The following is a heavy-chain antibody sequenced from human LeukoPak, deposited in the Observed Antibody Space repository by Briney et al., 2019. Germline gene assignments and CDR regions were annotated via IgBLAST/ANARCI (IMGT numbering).Heavy chain of an antibody. J-gene: IGHJ5*02. CDR3: ARDISA. D-gene: IGHD6-19*01. Sequence: GGSLRLSCAASGFTFSNYGMHWVRQAPGKGLEWVALISFDGSQKYYADSVKGRFTISRDNSKSTVYLQMNSLRAEGTAVYYCARDISAWGQGTLVTVSS. V-gene: IGHV3-33*01. CDR2: ISFDGSQK. CDR1: GFTFSNYG.